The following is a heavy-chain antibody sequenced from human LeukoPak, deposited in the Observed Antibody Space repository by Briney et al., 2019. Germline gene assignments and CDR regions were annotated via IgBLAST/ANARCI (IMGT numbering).Heavy chain of an antibody. CDR3: ASSLNTVMISPYYFEY. V-gene: IGHV3-11*04. CDR1: GFTFSDYY. D-gene: IGHD5-18*01. CDR2: ISDSGLTT. Sequence: GGSLRLSCAASGFTFSDYYMTWIRQAPGQGLEWISYISDSGLTTYYAKSVRGRFTISRDNAKNSPSLYMNSLRAEDTAVYYCASSLNTVMISPYYFEYWGQGSLVTVSA. J-gene: IGHJ4*02.